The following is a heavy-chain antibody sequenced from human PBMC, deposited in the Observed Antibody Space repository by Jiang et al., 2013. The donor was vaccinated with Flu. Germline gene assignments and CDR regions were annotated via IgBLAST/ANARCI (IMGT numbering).Heavy chain of an antibody. CDR2: IYASGTS. Sequence: GSGLVKPSETLSLTCTVSGGSISDYNWSWIRQPPGKGLEWIGNIYASGTSDYNPSLTSRVTMSIDASTNRFSLRVTSVTAADTAMYFCATVPKSRDGYRWSTKSGAFDVWGLGTRVTVSS. CDR1: GGSISDYN. V-gene: IGHV4-4*09. J-gene: IGHJ3*01. D-gene: IGHD6-13*01. CDR3: ATVPKSRDGYRWSTKSGAFDV.